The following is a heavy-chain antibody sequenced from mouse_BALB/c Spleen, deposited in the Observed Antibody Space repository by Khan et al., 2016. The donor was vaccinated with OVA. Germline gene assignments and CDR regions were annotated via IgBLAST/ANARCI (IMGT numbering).Heavy chain of an antibody. CDR2: IDPKTGVT. J-gene: IGHJ3*01. CDR3: TRSTSAY. Sequence: QVQLKESGAELVRPGASVTLSCKASGYTFPDYELHWVKQTPVHGLEWIGVIDPKTGVTAYNQKFKGKATLTADKSSSTAYMELRSLTSEDSAVYYCTRSTSAYWGQGTLVTVSA. CDR1: GYTFPDYE. V-gene: IGHV1-15*01.